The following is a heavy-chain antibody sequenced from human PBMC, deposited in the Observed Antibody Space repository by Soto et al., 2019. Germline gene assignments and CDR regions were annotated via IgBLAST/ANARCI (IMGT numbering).Heavy chain of an antibody. CDR3: ARDADYDFWSGYPRLYYYYMDV. D-gene: IGHD3-3*01. V-gene: IGHV1-69*08. CDR2: TIPILGIA. J-gene: IGHJ6*03. Sequence: QVQLVQSGAEVKKPGSSVKVSCKASGGTFSSYTISWVRQAPRQGLEWMGRTIPILGIANYAQKFQGRVTITADKSTSTAYMELSSLRSEDTAVYYCARDADYDFWSGYPRLYYYYMDVWGKGTTVTVSS. CDR1: GGTFSSYT.